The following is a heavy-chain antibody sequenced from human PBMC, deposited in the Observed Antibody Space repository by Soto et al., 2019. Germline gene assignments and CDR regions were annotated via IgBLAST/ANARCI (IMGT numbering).Heavy chain of an antibody. CDR2: TYYRSKWYN. CDR1: GDSVSSNSAA. J-gene: IGHJ2*01. D-gene: IGHD4-17*01. CDR3: ATTGVDGDYAPLYWYFDL. Sequence: PSQTLSLTCAISGDSVSSNSAAWNWIRQSSSRGLEWLGRTYYRSKWYNDYAVSVKSRITINPDTSKNQFSLQLNSVTPEDTAVYYCATTGVDGDYAPLYWYFDLWGRGTLVTVSS. V-gene: IGHV6-1*01.